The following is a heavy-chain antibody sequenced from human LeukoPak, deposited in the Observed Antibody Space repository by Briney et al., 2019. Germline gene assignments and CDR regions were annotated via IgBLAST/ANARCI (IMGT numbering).Heavy chain of an antibody. CDR2: INYSGST. J-gene: IGHJ4*02. CDR3: ARDTRSYGSGYYCFDF. CDR1: GASIRSYY. V-gene: IGHV4-59*01. Sequence: SETLSLTCTVSGASIRSYYWNWLRQPPGKGLEWIGYINYSGSTNFNPSLKSRATISMDTSKHHFSLKLSSVTAADTAVYYCARDTRSYGSGYYCFDFWGQGTLVTVSS. D-gene: IGHD3-22*01.